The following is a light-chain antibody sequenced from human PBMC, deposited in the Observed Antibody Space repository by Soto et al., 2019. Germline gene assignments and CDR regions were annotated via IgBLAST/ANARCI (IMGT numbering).Light chain of an antibody. CDR3: QQYSSSPGT. V-gene: IGKV3-20*01. J-gene: IGKJ2*01. CDR1: ESVSGSY. Sequence: EIVLTQSPGTLSLSPGERATLSFRASESVSGSYLAWYQQKPGQAPRLLIYDASRRATGIPDRFSGSGSGTDFTLTINRMEPEDFAVFYSQQYSSSPGTFGQGTKLEIK. CDR2: DAS.